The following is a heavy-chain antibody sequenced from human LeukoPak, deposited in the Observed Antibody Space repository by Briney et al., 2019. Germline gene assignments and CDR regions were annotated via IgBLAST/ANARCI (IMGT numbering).Heavy chain of an antibody. V-gene: IGHV4-34*01. Sequence: SETLSLTCTVYDGSFSGHFWSWVRQPPGKGLEWIGEINHSGSTNYNPSLKSRVTISVDTSKNQFSLKLSSVTAADTAVYYCAREGNDYGDQNWFDPWGQGTLVTVSS. D-gene: IGHD4-17*01. CDR1: DGSFSGHF. CDR2: INHSGST. CDR3: AREGNDYGDQNWFDP. J-gene: IGHJ5*02.